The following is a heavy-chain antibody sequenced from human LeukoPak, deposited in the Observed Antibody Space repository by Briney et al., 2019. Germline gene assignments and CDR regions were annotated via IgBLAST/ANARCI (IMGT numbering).Heavy chain of an antibody. Sequence: GGSLRLSCAACGFTLSSYDMSWVRQGPGKGLEWVSAISVSGNTYHADSVKGRFTISRDSSKNTLYLQMNSLRAGDAAVYYCAKAPVTTCSGAYCYPFDYWSQGTLVTVSS. V-gene: IGHV3-23*01. CDR3: AKAPVTTCSGAYCYPFDY. J-gene: IGHJ4*02. D-gene: IGHD2-15*01. CDR1: GFTLSSYD. CDR2: ISVSGNT.